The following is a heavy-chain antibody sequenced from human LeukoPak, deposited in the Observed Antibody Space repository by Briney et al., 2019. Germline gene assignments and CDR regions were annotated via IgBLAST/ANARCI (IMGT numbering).Heavy chain of an antibody. CDR2: IGGGGTYT. D-gene: IGHD5-24*01. V-gene: IGHV3-23*01. CDR1: GFTFRNFA. CDR3: AKDRDGYNWI. Sequence: GGSLRLSCAASGFTFRNFAMCWVRQAPGKGLEWVSAIGGGGTYTYYADSVKGRFTISRDNSKNTLYLQMNSLRAEDTAVYYCAKDRDGYNWIWGQGTLVTVSS. J-gene: IGHJ4*02.